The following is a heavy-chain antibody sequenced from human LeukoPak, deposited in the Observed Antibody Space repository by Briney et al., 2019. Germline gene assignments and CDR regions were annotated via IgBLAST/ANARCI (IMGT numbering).Heavy chain of an antibody. D-gene: IGHD6-6*01. CDR1: RFTFSTYW. J-gene: IGHJ4*02. CDR2: IKQDGREK. CDR3: GSSAGCRSLDF. V-gene: IGHV3-7*01. Sequence: AGSLRLSCAASRFTFSTYWMSWVRQAPGKGLEWVTNIKQDGREKYYVDSVKGRFTISKHNAKSSLYLQMNSLRGEDTAEYYCGSSAGCRSLDFGARGTRVTVPS.